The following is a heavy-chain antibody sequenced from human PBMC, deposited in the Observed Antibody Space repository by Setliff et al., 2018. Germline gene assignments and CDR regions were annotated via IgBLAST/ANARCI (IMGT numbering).Heavy chain of an antibody. CDR2: IYYGGST. V-gene: IGHV4-31*03. Sequence: SKTLSLTCTVSGGSISSGGYYWSWIRQHPGKGLEWIGYIYYGGSTYYNPSLKSRVTISVDTSKNQFSLKLSSVTAADTAVYYCARDRRIVGARHAFDIWGQGTMVTVSS. CDR3: ARDRRIVGARHAFDI. J-gene: IGHJ3*02. CDR1: GGSISSGGYY. D-gene: IGHD1-26*01.